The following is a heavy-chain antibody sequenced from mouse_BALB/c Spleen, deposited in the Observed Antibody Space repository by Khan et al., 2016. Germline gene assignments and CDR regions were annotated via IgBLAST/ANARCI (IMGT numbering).Heavy chain of an antibody. J-gene: IGHJ4*01. CDR2: LSTYNGNT. CDR3: AIITTRSMYY. V-gene: IGHV1S137*01. D-gene: IGHD1-2*01. CDR1: GYTFTDYA. Sequence: QVQLKESGPEVVRPGVSVKISCKGSGYTFTDYAMHWVKQSHAKSLEWIGVLSTYNGNTTYNQKFKRKATMTVDKFSSTAYMELARLTSEDSAIYYCAIITTRSMYYWAHGTSVTVSS.